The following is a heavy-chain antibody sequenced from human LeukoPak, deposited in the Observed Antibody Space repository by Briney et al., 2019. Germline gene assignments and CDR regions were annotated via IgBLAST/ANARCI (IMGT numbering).Heavy chain of an antibody. CDR3: AKGHYDFWSGYNWFDP. V-gene: IGHV3-23*01. Sequence: GGSLRLSCAASGFTFSSYAMSWVRQAPGKGLEWVSAISGSGGSTYYADSVKGRFTISRDNSKNTLYLQMSSLRAEDTAVYYCAKGHYDFWSGYNWFDPWGQGTLVTVSS. D-gene: IGHD3-3*01. J-gene: IGHJ5*02. CDR2: ISGSGGST. CDR1: GFTFSSYA.